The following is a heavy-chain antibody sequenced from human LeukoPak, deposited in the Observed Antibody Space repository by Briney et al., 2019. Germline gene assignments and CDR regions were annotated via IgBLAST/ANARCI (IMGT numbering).Heavy chain of an antibody. V-gene: IGHV4-30-4*07. CDR2: IYSSGSS. D-gene: IGHD6-13*01. J-gene: IGHJ5*02. CDR3: ARAYSSSWYFNWFDP. Sequence: SETLSLTCVVSGGSISTGAFSWYWLRQPPGQGPEWIGYIYSSGSSYYNPSLQSRFIISVDTSKNQLSLRVTSVTAADTAVYYCARAYSSSWYFNWFDPWGQGTLVTVSS. CDR1: GGSISTGAFS.